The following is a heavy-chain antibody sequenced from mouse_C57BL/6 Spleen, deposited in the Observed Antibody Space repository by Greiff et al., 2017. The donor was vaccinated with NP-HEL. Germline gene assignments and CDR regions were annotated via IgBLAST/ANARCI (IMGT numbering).Heavy chain of an antibody. CDR2: IDPSDSYT. D-gene: IGHD3-2*02. V-gene: IGHV1-69*01. CDR3: ARGEEATGYFDY. Sequence: QVQLQQPGAELVMPGASVKLSCKASGYTFTSYWMHWVKQRPGQGLEWIGEIDPSDSYTNYNQKFKGKSTLTVDKSSSTAYMQLSSLTSEDSAVYYCARGEEATGYFDYWGQGTTLTVSS. CDR1: GYTFTSYW. J-gene: IGHJ2*01.